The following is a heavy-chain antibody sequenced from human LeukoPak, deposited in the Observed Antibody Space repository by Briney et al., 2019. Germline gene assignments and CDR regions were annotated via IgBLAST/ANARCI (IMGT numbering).Heavy chain of an antibody. V-gene: IGHV3-21*01. CDR1: GFTFSSYS. D-gene: IGHD6-13*01. CDR2: ISNDANFI. J-gene: IGHJ1*01. CDR3: TTPAAGPRAEYSQY. Sequence: GGSLRLSCAASGFTFSSYSMNWVRQAPGKGLEWVSSISNDANFIYYADSLEGRFTVSRDNARNSLYLQMNSLAVEDTAVYYCTTPAAGPRAEYSQYWGQGTLVTVSS.